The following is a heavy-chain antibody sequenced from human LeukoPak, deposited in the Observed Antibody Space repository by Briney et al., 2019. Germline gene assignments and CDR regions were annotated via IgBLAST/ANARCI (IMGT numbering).Heavy chain of an antibody. CDR3: ARGSGYSSSWWIDAFNI. D-gene: IGHD6-13*01. CDR1: GYTFTSYY. Sequence: ASVKVSFKASGYTFTSYYMHWVRQAPGEGLEWMGIINSSGGSTNYAQKFQGRVTMTRDTSTSTVYMELSSLRSEDTAVYYCARGSGYSSSWWIDAFNIWGQGTMVTVSS. CDR2: INSSGGST. V-gene: IGHV1-46*01. J-gene: IGHJ3*02.